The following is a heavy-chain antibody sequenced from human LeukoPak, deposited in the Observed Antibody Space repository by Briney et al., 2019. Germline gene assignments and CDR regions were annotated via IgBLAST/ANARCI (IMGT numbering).Heavy chain of an antibody. V-gene: IGHV4-61*08. J-gene: IGHJ6*02. D-gene: IGHD1-26*01. CDR2: IYYSGST. CDR1: GGSISSGGYY. CDR3: AREVIVGATGYYYYGMDV. Sequence: SETLSLTCTVSGGSISSGGYYWSWIRQPPGKGLEWIGYIYYSGSTNYNPSLKSRVTISVDTSKNQFSLKVSSVTAADTAVYYCAREVIVGATGYYYYGMDVWGQGTTVTVSS.